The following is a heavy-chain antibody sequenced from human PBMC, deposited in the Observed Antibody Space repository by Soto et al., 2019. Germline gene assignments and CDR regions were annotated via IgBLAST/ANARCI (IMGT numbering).Heavy chain of an antibody. CDR2: ISWNSGSI. Sequence: EVQLVESGGGLVQPGRSLRLSCAASGLTFDDYAMHWVRQAPGKGLEWVSGISWNSGSIGYADSVKGRFTISRDNAKNSLYLQMNSLRAEDTALYYCAKYDSYGMDVWGQGTTVTVSS. CDR1: GLTFDDYA. CDR3: AKYDSYGMDV. J-gene: IGHJ6*02. V-gene: IGHV3-9*01.